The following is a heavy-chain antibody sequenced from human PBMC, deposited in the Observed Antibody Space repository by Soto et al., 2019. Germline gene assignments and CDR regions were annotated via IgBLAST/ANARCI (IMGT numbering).Heavy chain of an antibody. V-gene: IGHV3-21*01. J-gene: IGHJ6*02. CDR2: ISSRSSYI. CDR3: ARSAGEYYGMDV. CDR1: GFTFSSYN. Sequence: EVQLVESGGGLVKPGGSLRLSCAASGFTFSSYNVNWVRQAPGKGLEWVSSISSRSSYIYYADSVKGRFTISRDNAKNSLYLQMSSLRAEDTAVYYCARSAGEYYGMDVWGQGTTVTVSS. D-gene: IGHD1-1*01.